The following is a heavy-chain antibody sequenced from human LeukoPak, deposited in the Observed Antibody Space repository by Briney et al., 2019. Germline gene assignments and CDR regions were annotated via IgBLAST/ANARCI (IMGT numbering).Heavy chain of an antibody. Sequence: SETLSLTCTVSGGSISSTTYYWVWIRQPPGKGLEWIGRVYSSGSTNYNPSLKSRVTMSVDTSKKQFSLKLNSVTAADTAVYYCTRTSPRYGGFDYWGPGTLVTVSS. D-gene: IGHD4-23*01. V-gene: IGHV4-39*07. CDR1: GGSISSTTYY. CDR3: TRTSPRYGGFDY. J-gene: IGHJ4*02. CDR2: VYSSGST.